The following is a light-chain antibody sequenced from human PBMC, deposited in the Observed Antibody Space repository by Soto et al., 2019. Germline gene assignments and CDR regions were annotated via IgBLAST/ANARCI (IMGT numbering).Light chain of an antibody. J-gene: IGLJ1*01. CDR3: SSYPTASTLLV. CDR1: SSDVGSYNY. CDR2: DVN. Sequence: QSVLTQPACVSGSPGQSITISCTGTSSDVGSYNYVSWFQQHPGKAPKLMTFDVNNRPSGVSNRFFGSKSVNTASLTISGLRAEDEGDYLCSSYPTASTLLVFGTGTKVTVL. V-gene: IGLV2-14*03.